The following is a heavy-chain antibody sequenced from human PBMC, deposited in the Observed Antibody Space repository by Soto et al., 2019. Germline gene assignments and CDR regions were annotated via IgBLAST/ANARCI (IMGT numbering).Heavy chain of an antibody. V-gene: IGHV1-69*12. CDR1: GGTFSNHA. CDR2: IIPIFSTT. D-gene: IGHD1-7*01. Sequence: QVHLVQSGAEVKKPGSSVKVSCKAPGGTFSNHAINWVRQAPGQGLEWMGRIIPIFSTTNYAQKFQGRVTRTDDESTITAYLELRSLKQDDTAVYYCAREVAADGTFREDVFDIWGQGTLVTFSS. CDR3: AREVAADGTFREDVFDI. J-gene: IGHJ3*02.